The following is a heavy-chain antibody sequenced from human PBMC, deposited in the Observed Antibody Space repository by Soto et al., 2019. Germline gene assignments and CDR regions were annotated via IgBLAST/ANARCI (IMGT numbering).Heavy chain of an antibody. CDR1: GDSVSSSSYY. V-gene: IGHV4-61*01. Sequence: SETLSLTCTVSGDSVSSSSYYWTWVRQPPGKGLEWIGYISYSGTTDYNPSLQSRVTTNYNPPLQSRVTISMDTSKNQFSLKLTSVTAADTAFYYCARYIRGYSRAFDYWGQGTLVTVSS. J-gene: IGHJ4*02. D-gene: IGHD5-18*01. CDR3: ARYIRGYSRAFDY. CDR2: ISYSGTT.